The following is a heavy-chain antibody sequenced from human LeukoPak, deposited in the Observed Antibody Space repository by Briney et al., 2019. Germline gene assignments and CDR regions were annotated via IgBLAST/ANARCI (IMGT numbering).Heavy chain of an antibody. V-gene: IGHV1-2*02. CDR1: GYSFSIYY. J-gene: IGHJ5*02. D-gene: IGHD3-9*01. CDR2: INPNSGGT. CDR3: VLTRT. Sequence: ASVRVSCKASGYSFSIYYIHWVRQAPGQGLEWMGWINPNSGGTNYAQKFQGRVTMTADMSTTTAYMELSSLTSGDTAVYYCVLTRTWGQGTLVTVSS.